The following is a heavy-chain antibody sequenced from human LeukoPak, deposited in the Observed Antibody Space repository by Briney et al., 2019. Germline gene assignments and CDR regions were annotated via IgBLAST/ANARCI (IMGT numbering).Heavy chain of an antibody. CDR3: ARDQVHSGNPRYWYFDL. CDR2: ISGSGGST. D-gene: IGHD1-26*01. CDR1: GFTFSSYA. V-gene: IGHV3-23*01. Sequence: PGGSLRLSCAASGFTFSSYAMSWVRQAPGKGLEWVSAISGSGGSTYYADSVKGRFTISRDSSKSTLYLQLNILTAEDTAVYYCARDQVHSGNPRYWYFDLWGRGTLVTVSS. J-gene: IGHJ2*01.